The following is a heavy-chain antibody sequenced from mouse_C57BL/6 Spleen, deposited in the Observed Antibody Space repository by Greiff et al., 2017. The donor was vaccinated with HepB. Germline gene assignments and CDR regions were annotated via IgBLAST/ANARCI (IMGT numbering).Heavy chain of an antibody. V-gene: IGHV1-26*01. D-gene: IGHD2-2*01. J-gene: IGHJ2*01. CDR3: ARSGYDSYYFDY. CDR1: GYTFTDYY. CDR2: INPNNGGT. Sequence: EVQLQQSGPELVKPGASVKISCKASGYTFTDYYMNWVKQSHGKSLEWIGDINPNNGGTSYNQKFKGKATLTVDKSSSTAYMELRSLTSEDSAVYYCARSGYDSYYFDYWGQGTTLTVSS.